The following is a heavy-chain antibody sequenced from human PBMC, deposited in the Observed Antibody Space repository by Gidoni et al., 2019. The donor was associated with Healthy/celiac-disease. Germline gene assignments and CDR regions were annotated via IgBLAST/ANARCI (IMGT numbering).Heavy chain of an antibody. V-gene: IGHV1-69*02. Sequence: QVQLVQSGAEVKKPGSSVKVSCKASGGTFSSYTISWVRQAPGQGLEWMGRIIPILGIANYAQKFQGRVTITADKSTSTAYMELSSLRSEDTAVYYCARVEDYGLSSVDYWGQGTLVTVSS. CDR3: ARVEDYGLSSVDY. CDR2: IIPILGIA. J-gene: IGHJ4*02. D-gene: IGHD3-10*01. CDR1: GGTFSSYT.